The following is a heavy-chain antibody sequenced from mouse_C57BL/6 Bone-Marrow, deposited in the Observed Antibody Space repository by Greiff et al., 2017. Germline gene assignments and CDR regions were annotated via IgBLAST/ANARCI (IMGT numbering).Heavy chain of an antibody. Sequence: QVQLQQSGAELMKPGASVKLSCKATGYTFTGYWIEWVKQRPGHGLEWIGEILPGSGSTNYNEKFNGKATFTADTSSNTAYMQLSILTTEDSAIYYCARGGIPMTTDYAMDYWGQGTSVTVSS. CDR1: GYTFTGYW. D-gene: IGHD1-1*01. J-gene: IGHJ4*01. CDR2: ILPGSGST. CDR3: ARGGIPMTTDYAMDY. V-gene: IGHV1-9*01.